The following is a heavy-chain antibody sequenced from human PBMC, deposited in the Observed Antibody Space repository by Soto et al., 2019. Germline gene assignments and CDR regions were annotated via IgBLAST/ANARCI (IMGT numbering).Heavy chain of an antibody. CDR2: IYYSGSI. CDR3: ARQSSGWYNWFDP. D-gene: IGHD6-19*01. CDR1: GGSISSSSYY. J-gene: IGHJ5*02. V-gene: IGHV4-39*01. Sequence: QLQLQESGPGLVKPSETLSLTCSVSGGSISSSSYYLGWIRQPPGKGLEWIGSIYYSGSIYYNPSLKSRVTISVDTSKNQFSLKLSSVTAAETAVSYCARQSSGWYNWFDPWGQGTLVTVAS.